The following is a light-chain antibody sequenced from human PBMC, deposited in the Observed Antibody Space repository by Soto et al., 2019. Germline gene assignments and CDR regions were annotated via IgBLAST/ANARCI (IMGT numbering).Light chain of an antibody. CDR1: ESVSSY. J-gene: IGKJ4*01. CDR2: GGS. CDR3: QQYNSWPLT. Sequence: EILMSQSPATLSVSPGERVTLSCRASESVSSYLAWYQQKRGQAPRLLIYGGSTRATSIPARFSGSGSGTAFTLTISSLQSEDFAVYYCQQYNSWPLTFGGGTKVEIK. V-gene: IGKV3-15*01.